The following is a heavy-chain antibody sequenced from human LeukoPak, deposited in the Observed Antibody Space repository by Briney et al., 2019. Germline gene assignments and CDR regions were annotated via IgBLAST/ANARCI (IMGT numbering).Heavy chain of an antibody. V-gene: IGHV4-61*02. CDR3: AREDGALKTYYYDSSGYYYGYYFDY. CDR1: GGSISSGSYY. J-gene: IGHJ4*02. CDR2: IYTSGST. D-gene: IGHD3-22*01. Sequence: SETLSLTCTVSGGSISSGSYYWSWIRQPAGKGLEWIGRIYTSGSTNYNPSLKSRVTISVDTSKNQFSLKLSSVTAADTAVYYCAREDGALKTYYYDSSGYYYGYYFDYWGQGTLVTVSS.